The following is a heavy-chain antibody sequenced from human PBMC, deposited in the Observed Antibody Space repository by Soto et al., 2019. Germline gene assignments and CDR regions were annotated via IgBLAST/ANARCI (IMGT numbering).Heavy chain of an antibody. D-gene: IGHD3-9*01. V-gene: IGHV3-23*01. CDR3: AKSHDVLTDLYYYYYYYMDV. J-gene: IGHJ6*03. CDR2: ISGSGGST. Sequence: GGSLRLSCAASGFTFSAYAMSWVRQAPGKGLEWVSTISGSGGSTFYADSVRGRFTISRDNSKNTLYLQMNSLRADDTAVYYCAKSHDVLTDLYYYYYYYMDVWGKGTSVTVSS. CDR1: GFTFSAYA.